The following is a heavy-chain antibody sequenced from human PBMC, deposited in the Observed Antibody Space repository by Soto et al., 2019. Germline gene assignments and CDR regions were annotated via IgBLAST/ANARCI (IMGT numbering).Heavy chain of an antibody. CDR3: AKRVVAAAMGGYYGMDV. CDR1: GFSFSSYG. D-gene: IGHD2-2*01. Sequence: QVQLVESGGGVVQPGRSLRLSCAASGFSFSSYGMHWVLQAPGKGLEWLAVVSYDGSNKYYTDYVKGRFTISRDNSKNTLYLQMNSMRAEDTDVYYCAKRVVAAAMGGYYGMDVWGQGTTVTVSS. J-gene: IGHJ6*02. CDR2: VSYDGSNK. V-gene: IGHV3-30*18.